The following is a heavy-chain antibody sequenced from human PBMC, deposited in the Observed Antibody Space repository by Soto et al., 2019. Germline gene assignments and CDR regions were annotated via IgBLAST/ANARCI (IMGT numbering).Heavy chain of an antibody. V-gene: IGHV1-58*01. J-gene: IGHJ6*02. CDR1: GFTFTTSA. Sequence: ASVKVSCKASGFTFTTSAVQWVRQARGQRLDWIGWIVVGSGHTNYAQTFQERVTITRDMSTSTAYMELSSLRSEDTAVYYCAADSSGYDYIYYYYYDMDVWGQGTTVTVSS. D-gene: IGHD5-12*01. CDR2: IVVGSGHT. CDR3: AADSSGYDYIYYYYYDMDV.